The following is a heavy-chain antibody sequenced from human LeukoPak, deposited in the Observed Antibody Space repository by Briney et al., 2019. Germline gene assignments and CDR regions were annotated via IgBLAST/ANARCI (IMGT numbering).Heavy chain of an antibody. CDR1: GFTFSSYN. CDR2: IYYSGST. Sequence: GSLRLSCAASGFTFSSYNMNWVRQAPGKGLEWIGSIYYSGSTYYNPSLKSRVTISVDTSKNQFSLKLSSVTAADTAVYYCARQVVGGYYTNWFDPWGQGTLVTVSS. CDR3: ARQVVGGYYTNWFDP. D-gene: IGHD3-3*01. J-gene: IGHJ5*02. V-gene: IGHV4-39*01.